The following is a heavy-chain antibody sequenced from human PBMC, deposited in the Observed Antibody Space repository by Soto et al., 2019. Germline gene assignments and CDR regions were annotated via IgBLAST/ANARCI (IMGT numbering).Heavy chain of an antibody. V-gene: IGHV1-8*01. J-gene: IGHJ3*02. CDR2: MNPNSGNT. Sequence: ASVKVSCKASGYTFTSYDINWVRQATGQGLEWMGWMNPNSGNTGYAQKFQGRVTMTRNTSMSTAYMELSSLRSEDTAVYYCARPHGADYAFDIWGQGTMVTVSS. CDR3: ARPHGADYAFDI. CDR1: GYTFTSYD. D-gene: IGHD4-17*01.